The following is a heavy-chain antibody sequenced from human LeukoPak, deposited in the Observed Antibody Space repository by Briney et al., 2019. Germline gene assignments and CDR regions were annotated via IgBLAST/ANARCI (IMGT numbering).Heavy chain of an antibody. V-gene: IGHV4-59*11. CDR3: ARAFGYSYGYDY. D-gene: IGHD5-18*01. J-gene: IGHJ4*02. CDR2: IYYSGST. Sequence: SETLSLTCTVSGGSISSHYGSWIRQPPGKGLEWIGYIYYSGSTNYNPSLKSRVTISVDTSKNQFSLKLSSVTAADTAVYYCARAFGYSYGYDYWGQGTLVTVSS. CDR1: GGSISSHY.